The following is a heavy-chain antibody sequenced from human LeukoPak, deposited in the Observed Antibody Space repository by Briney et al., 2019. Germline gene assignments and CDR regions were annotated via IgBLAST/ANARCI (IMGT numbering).Heavy chain of an antibody. CDR1: GFTFSSYW. V-gene: IGHV3-7*01. D-gene: IGHD3-3*01. CDR3: ARGIPSYYDFWSGYGESAFDI. CDR2: IKQDGSEK. J-gene: IGHJ3*02. Sequence: GGSLRLSCAASGFTFSSYWMSWVRQAPGKGLEWVANIKQDGSEKYYVDSVKGRFTISRDNAKNSLYLQMNSLRAEDTAVYYCARGIPSYYDFWSGYGESAFDIWGQGTMVTVSS.